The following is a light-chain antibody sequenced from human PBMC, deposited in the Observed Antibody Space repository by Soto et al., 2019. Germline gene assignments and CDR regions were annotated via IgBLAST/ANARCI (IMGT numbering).Light chain of an antibody. Sequence: EIVLTQSPGTLSLSPLEIATLSFMASQSVSNNYLAWYQQKPGQAPRLLIYGASNRATSIPDRFSGSGSGTDFTLTISRLEPEDFAVYYCQQYGSSGTFGQGTKVDIK. J-gene: IGKJ1*01. CDR2: GAS. V-gene: IGKV3-20*01. CDR3: QQYGSSGT. CDR1: QSVSNNY.